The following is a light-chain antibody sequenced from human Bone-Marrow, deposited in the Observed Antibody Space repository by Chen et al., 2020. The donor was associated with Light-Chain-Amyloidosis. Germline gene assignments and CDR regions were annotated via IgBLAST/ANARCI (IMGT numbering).Light chain of an antibody. CDR2: DDS. Sequence: SSLLTQSSSASVAPGPTATLACGGNNIGSTSVHWYQQTPGQAPLLVVYDDSDRPSGIPERLSGSNSGNTATLTISRVEAGDEADYYCQVWDRSSDRPVFGGGTKLTVL. J-gene: IGLJ3*02. CDR1: NIGSTS. CDR3: QVWDRSSDRPV. V-gene: IGLV3-21*02.